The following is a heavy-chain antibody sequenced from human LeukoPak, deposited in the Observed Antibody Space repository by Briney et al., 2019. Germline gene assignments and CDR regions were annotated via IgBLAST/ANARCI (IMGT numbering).Heavy chain of an antibody. Sequence: PGGSLRLSCAASGFTFSNYWMTWVRQAPGKGLEWVSAISGSGGSTYYADSVKGRFTISRDNSKNTLYLQMNSLRAEDTAVYYCAHISSSWPDYWGQGTLVTVSS. V-gene: IGHV3-23*01. CDR1: GFTFSNYW. D-gene: IGHD6-13*01. CDR2: ISGSGGST. J-gene: IGHJ4*02. CDR3: AHISSSWPDY.